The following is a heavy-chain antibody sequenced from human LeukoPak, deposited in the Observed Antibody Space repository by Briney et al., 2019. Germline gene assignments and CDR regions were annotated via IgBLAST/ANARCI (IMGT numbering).Heavy chain of an antibody. V-gene: IGHV1-69*05. J-gene: IGHJ3*02. CDR1: GGTFSSYA. Sequence: SVKVSCKASGGTFSSYAISWVRQTPGQGLEWMGGIIPIFGTANYAQKLQSRVTITTDESTSTAYMELSSLRSEDTAVYYCARDLVGATTNGAFDIWGQGTMDTVSS. CDR2: IIPIFGTA. D-gene: IGHD1-26*01. CDR3: ARDLVGATTNGAFDI.